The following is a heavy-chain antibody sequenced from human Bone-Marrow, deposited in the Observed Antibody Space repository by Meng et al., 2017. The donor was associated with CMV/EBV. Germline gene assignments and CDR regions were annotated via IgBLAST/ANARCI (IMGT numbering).Heavy chain of an antibody. CDR2: INSDGSST. V-gene: IGHV3-74*01. J-gene: IGHJ6*02. D-gene: IGHD1-7*01. CDR3: ASTSLNWNYQNYYYYGMDV. Sequence: GESLKISCAASGFTFSIYWMHWVRQAPGKGLVWVSRINSDGSSTSYADSVKGRFTISRDNAKNTLYLQMNSLRAEDTAVYYCASTSLNWNYQNYYYYGMDVWGQGTTVTVSS. CDR1: GFTFSIYW.